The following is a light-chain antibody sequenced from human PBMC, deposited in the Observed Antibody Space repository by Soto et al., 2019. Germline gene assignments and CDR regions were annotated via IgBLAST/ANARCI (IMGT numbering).Light chain of an antibody. V-gene: IGKV3-20*01. CDR3: QQYGISPFT. CDR2: GAS. Sequence: EIVLTQSPGTLSLSPGERATLSCRASQSVTSSFLAWYQQKPGQAPRLLIYGASSRATGIPDRFSGSGSGTDFSLTIRRLEPEDFAVYWCQQYGISPFTFGQGTKLEIK. CDR1: QSVTSSF. J-gene: IGKJ2*01.